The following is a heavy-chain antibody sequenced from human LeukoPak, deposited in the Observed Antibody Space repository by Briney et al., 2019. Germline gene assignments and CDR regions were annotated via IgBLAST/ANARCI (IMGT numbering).Heavy chain of an antibody. V-gene: IGHV1-2*02. D-gene: IGHD3-3*01. CDR3: ARDDHYDFWSGYRGTANWLDP. J-gene: IGHJ5*02. CDR1: GYTFTGYY. CDR2: INPNSGGT. Sequence: ASVKVSCKASGYTFTGYYMHWVRQAPGQGLEWMGWINPNSGGTNYAQKFQGRVTMTRDTSISTAYMELSRLRSDDTAVYYCARDDHYDFWSGYRGTANWLDPWGQGTLVTVSS.